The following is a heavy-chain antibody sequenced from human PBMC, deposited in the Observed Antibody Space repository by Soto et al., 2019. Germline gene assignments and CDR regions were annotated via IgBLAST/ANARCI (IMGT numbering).Heavy chain of an antibody. CDR2: ISSSSSYI. CDR3: ERSGEGDAFDI. Sequence: GGSLRLSCAASGFTFSSYSMNWVRQAPGKGLEWVSSISSSSSYIYYADSVKGRFTISRDNAKNSLYLQMNSLRAEDTAVYYCERSGEGDAFDIWGQGKMVTVSS. V-gene: IGHV3-21*01. CDR1: GFTFSSYS. D-gene: IGHD4-17*01. J-gene: IGHJ3*02.